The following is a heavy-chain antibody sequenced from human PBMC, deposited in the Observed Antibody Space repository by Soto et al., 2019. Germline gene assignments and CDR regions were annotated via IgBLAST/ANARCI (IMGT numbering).Heavy chain of an antibody. CDR3: ARGAYERGIWYFAL. Sequence: EVQLVESGGGLVTPGGSLRLSCAPSGFTFSTYAMNWVRQAPGKGLEWLSSISSSSTYIYYADSVKGRFTISRDNAKNSLYAQMNSLRAGDTATYYCARGAYERGIWYFALWGRGTLVTVSS. CDR1: GFTFSTYA. V-gene: IGHV3-21*01. D-gene: IGHD3-16*01. J-gene: IGHJ2*01. CDR2: ISSSSTYI.